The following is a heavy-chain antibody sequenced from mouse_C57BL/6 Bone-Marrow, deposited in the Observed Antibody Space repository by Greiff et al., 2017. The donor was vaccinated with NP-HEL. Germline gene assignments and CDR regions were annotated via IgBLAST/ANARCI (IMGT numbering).Heavy chain of an antibody. D-gene: IGHD1-1*01. CDR2: ISSGGDYI. CDR1: GFTFSSYA. J-gene: IGHJ4*01. V-gene: IGHV5-9-1*02. CDR3: TRFITTVVAHYYAMDY. Sequence: EVQLVESGEGLVKPGGSLKLSCAASGFTFSSYAMSWVRQTPEKRLEWVAYISSGGDYIYYADTVKGRFTISRDNARNTLYLQMSSLKSEDTAMYYCTRFITTVVAHYYAMDYWGQGTSVTVSS.